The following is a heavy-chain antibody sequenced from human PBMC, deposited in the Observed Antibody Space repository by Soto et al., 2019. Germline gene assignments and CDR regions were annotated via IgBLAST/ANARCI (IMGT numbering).Heavy chain of an antibody. V-gene: IGHV4-30-2*01. D-gene: IGHD3-22*01. Sequence: SDTLSLTCAVSGGSISSGGYSWSWIRQPPGKGLEWIGYIYHSGSTYYNPSLKSRVTISVDRSKNQFSLKLSSVTAADTAVYYCARGVPDSSGYYPNFDYWGQGTLVTVSS. CDR2: IYHSGST. J-gene: IGHJ4*02. CDR3: ARGVPDSSGYYPNFDY. CDR1: GGSISSGGYS.